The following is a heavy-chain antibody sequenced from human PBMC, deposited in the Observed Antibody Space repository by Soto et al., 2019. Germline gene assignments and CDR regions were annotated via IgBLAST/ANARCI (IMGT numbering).Heavy chain of an antibody. D-gene: IGHD2-2*01. J-gene: IGHJ5*02. CDR3: ARHAALGYCISTHCPFDD. Sequence: PSETLSLTCTVSGGSISSDYWSWIRQPPGKGLEWIGCIYYSGSTNYNPSLKSRVTISLDTSKKQFSLKLTSVTAADTAVYYCARHAALGYCISTHCPFDDWGQGTLVTVSS. V-gene: IGHV4-59*08. CDR1: GGSISSDY. CDR2: IYYSGST.